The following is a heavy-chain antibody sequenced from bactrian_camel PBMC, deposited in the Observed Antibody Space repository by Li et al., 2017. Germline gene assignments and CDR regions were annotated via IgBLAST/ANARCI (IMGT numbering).Heavy chain of an antibody. Sequence: QLVESGGGLVQPRGSLRLSCAASGFTLGSYAMTWVRQAPGKGLVWVAAIGLIGGAYYADSVKGRFTISRDNAENTLYLQMTSLKTEDTAVYYCAELCAGYRRYWGQGTQVTVS. D-gene: IGHD3*01. V-gene: IGHV3S40*01. CDR2: IGLIGGA. CDR1: GFTLGSYA. CDR3: AELCAGYRRY. J-gene: IGHJ4*01.